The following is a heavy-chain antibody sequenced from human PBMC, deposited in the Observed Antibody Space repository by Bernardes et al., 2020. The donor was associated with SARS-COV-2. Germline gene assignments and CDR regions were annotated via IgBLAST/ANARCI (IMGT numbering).Heavy chain of an antibody. J-gene: IGHJ4*02. CDR3: ARTIAVAVDPSYDY. Sequence: QTLPLTCAISGDSVPRNSATWNWIRQSPSRGLEWLGRTYYRSKWYYDYAVSVQSRITINADTSKNQFSLQLNSVTPEDTAVYYCARTIAVAVDPSYDYWGQGTLVTVSS. CDR2: TYYRSKWYY. D-gene: IGHD6-19*01. CDR1: GDSVPRNSAT. V-gene: IGHV6-1*01.